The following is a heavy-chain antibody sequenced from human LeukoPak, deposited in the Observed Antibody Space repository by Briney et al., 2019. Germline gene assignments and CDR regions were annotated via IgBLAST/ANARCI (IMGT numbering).Heavy chain of an antibody. CDR3: ARGDGNGYYYGPYFDY. CDR1: GGSFSGYY. Sequence: SETLSLTCAVYGGSFSGYYWSWIRQPPGKGLEWIGEINHSGSTNYNPSLKSRVTISVDTSKNQFSLKLSSVTAADTAVYYCARGDGNGYYYGPYFDYWGQGTLVTVSS. V-gene: IGHV4-34*01. J-gene: IGHJ4*02. CDR2: INHSGST. D-gene: IGHD3-22*01.